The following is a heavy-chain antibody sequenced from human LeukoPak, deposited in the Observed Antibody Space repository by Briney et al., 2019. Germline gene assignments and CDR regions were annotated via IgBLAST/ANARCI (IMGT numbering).Heavy chain of an antibody. J-gene: IGHJ4*02. V-gene: IGHV3-74*01. CDR1: GFTLSDFW. D-gene: IGHD6-25*01. CDR3: ARGGYSGSYYRFS. Sequence: PGGSLRLSCVASGFTLSDFWMHWVRQAPGKGPEWLSRTSKDGSDTFYADAAKGRFTASRDNAKNTVYLQVTNVRPEDTALYHCARGGYSGSYYRFSWGQGTLVTVAS. CDR2: TSKDGSDT.